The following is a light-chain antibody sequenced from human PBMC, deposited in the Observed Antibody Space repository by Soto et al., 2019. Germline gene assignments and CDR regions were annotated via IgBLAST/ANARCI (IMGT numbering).Light chain of an antibody. CDR1: SSNIGAGYD. V-gene: IGLV1-40*01. Sequence: QSVLTQLPSVSGAPGQRVTISCTGSSSNIGAGYDVHWYQQLPGTAPKLLIYGNSNRPSGVPDRFSGSKSGTSASLAITGLQAEDEADYYCQSYDSSLSAHVFGTGTKVTVL. CDR2: GNS. CDR3: QSYDSSLSAHV. J-gene: IGLJ1*01.